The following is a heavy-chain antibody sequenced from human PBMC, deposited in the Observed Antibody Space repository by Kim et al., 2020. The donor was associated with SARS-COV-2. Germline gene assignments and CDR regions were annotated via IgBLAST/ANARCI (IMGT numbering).Heavy chain of an antibody. CDR1: GFTFSDYY. CDR3: ARDPRAVAATGQAPEYFQH. CDR2: ISSDGSSI. V-gene: IGHV3-11*01. Sequence: GGSLRLSCAASGFTFSDYYMSWIRQAPGKGLEWVSHISSDGSSIYYADSVKGRFTISRDNAKSSLYLQMNRLRADDTAVYYCARDPRAVAATGQAPEYFQHRGQGTPVTVSS. D-gene: IGHD6-13*01. J-gene: IGHJ1*01.